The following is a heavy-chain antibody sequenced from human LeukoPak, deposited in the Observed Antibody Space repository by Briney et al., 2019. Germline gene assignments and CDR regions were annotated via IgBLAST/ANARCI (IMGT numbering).Heavy chain of an antibody. CDR2: INSDGSST. V-gene: IGHV3-74*01. CDR3: ANGREHRF. Sequence: PSETLSLTCTVSGCPLSNYYWKHRGRPAPGEGLVWVSRINSDGSSTSYADSVKGRFTISRDNAKNTLYLQMNSLRAEDTAVYYCANGREHRFWGQGTLVTVSS. J-gene: IGHJ4*02. D-gene: IGHD1-26*01. CDR1: GCPLSNYYW.